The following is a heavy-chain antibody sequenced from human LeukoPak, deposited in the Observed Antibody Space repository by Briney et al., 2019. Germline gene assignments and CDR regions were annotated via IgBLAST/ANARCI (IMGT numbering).Heavy chain of an antibody. CDR1: GFTFSSYG. J-gene: IGHJ4*02. Sequence: GGSLRLSCAASGFTFSSYGMHWVRQAPGKGLEWVAVIWYDGSNKYSADSVKGRFTISRDNSKNTLYLQMNSLRAEDTAVYYCARTVYSNGWYGYFDYWGQGTLVTVSS. CDR3: ARTVYSNGWYGYFDY. V-gene: IGHV3-33*01. D-gene: IGHD6-19*01. CDR2: IWYDGSNK.